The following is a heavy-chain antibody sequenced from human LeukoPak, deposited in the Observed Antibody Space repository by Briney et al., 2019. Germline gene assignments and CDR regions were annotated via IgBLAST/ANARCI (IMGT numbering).Heavy chain of an antibody. V-gene: IGHV3-7*01. CDR3: ASYGSGSYLRY. CDR2: IKQDGSEK. D-gene: IGHD3-10*01. J-gene: IGHJ4*02. CDR1: GFTFSSYW. Sequence: GGSLRLSCAASGFTFSSYWMSWVRQAPGKGLEWVANIKQDGSEKYYVDSVKGRFTISRDNAKNSLYLQMNSLRAEDTAVYYCASYGSGSYLRYWGQGTLVTVSS.